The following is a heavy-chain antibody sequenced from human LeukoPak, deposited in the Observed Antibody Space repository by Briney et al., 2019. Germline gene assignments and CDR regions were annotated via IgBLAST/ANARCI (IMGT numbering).Heavy chain of an antibody. Sequence: PGGSLRLSCAASGLTVSSNYMAWVRQAPGKGLEWVSVIYSGGSTYYADSVKGRFTISRDKSKNTLYLQINSLRTEDTAIYYCARFRSSSGRDYGMDVWGRGTTVTVSS. J-gene: IGHJ6*02. D-gene: IGHD3-22*01. CDR3: ARFRSSSGRDYGMDV. CDR2: IYSGGST. CDR1: GLTVSSNY. V-gene: IGHV3-66*02.